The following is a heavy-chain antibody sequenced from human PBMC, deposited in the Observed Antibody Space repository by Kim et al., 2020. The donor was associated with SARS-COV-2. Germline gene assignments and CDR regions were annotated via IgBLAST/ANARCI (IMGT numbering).Heavy chain of an antibody. CDR1: GGTFSSYA. Sequence: SVKVSCKASGGTFSSYAISWVRQAPGQGLEWMGGIIPIFGTANYAQKFQGRVTITADESTSTAYMELSSLRSEDTAVYYCARNSAGGGDRAAAADWGQGTLVTVSS. CDR3: ARNSAGGGDRAAAAD. V-gene: IGHV1-69*13. J-gene: IGHJ4*02. D-gene: IGHD2-21*02. CDR2: IIPIFGTA.